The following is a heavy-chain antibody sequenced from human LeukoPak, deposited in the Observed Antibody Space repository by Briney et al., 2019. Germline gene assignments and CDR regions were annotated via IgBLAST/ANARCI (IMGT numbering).Heavy chain of an antibody. CDR1: GGTFSSYA. V-gene: IGHV1-69*04. CDR2: IIPILGIA. D-gene: IGHD1-26*01. J-gene: IGHJ4*02. CDR3: ARESFPPPIVGAINYFDY. Sequence: ASVNVSCKASGGTFSSYAISWVRQAPGQGLEWMGRIIPILGIANYAQKFQGRVTITADKSTSTAYMELSSLTSEDTAVYYCARESFPPPIVGAINYFDYWGQGTLVTVSS.